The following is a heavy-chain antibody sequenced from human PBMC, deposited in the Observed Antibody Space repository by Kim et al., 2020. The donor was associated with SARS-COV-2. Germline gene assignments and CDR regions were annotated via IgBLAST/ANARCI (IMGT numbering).Heavy chain of an antibody. CDR3: AREFGYCVGGSCYSTNDY. Sequence: GGSLRLSCAASGFTFRSYSINWVRQAPGKGLEWVSYISSSSSTIYYADSVKGRFTISRDNAKNSLYLQMNSLRDEDTAVYYCAREFGYCVGGSCYSTNDYWGQGTLVTVSS. J-gene: IGHJ4*02. V-gene: IGHV3-48*02. CDR2: ISSSSSTI. D-gene: IGHD2-15*01. CDR1: GFTFRSYS.